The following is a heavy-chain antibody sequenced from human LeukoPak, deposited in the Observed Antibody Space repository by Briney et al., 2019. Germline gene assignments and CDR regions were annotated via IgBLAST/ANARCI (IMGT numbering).Heavy chain of an antibody. D-gene: IGHD3-10*01. CDR3: ARDRHGSGSAHSFDP. Sequence: SETLSLTCTVSGGSISSYYWSWIRQPPGKGLEWIGYIYSTGSTNYNPSHKSRVTISVDTSKNQFSLKLSSVTAADTAVYYCARDRHGSGSAHSFDPWGQGTLVTVSS. CDR1: GGSISSYY. J-gene: IGHJ5*02. V-gene: IGHV4-59*01. CDR2: IYSTGST.